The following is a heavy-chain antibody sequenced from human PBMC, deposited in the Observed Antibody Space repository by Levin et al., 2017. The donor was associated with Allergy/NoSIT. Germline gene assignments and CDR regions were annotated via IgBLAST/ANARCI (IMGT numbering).Heavy chain of an antibody. Sequence: GGSLRLSCAASGFTFSSYAMHWVRQAPGKGLEWVAVLSYDGSNKYYADSVKGRFTISRDNSKNTLYLQMNSLRAEDTAVYYCARGPSYGPVWLEYWGQGTLVTVSS. D-gene: IGHD5-18*01. J-gene: IGHJ4*02. CDR2: LSYDGSNK. CDR1: GFTFSSYA. V-gene: IGHV3-30*14. CDR3: ARGPSYGPVWLEY.